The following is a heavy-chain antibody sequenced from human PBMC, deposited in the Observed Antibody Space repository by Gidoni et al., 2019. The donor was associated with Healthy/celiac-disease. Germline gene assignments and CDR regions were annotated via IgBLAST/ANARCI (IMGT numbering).Heavy chain of an antibody. D-gene: IGHD4-4*01. CDR2: IIPIFGTA. CDR3: ARSTTVTTRFSMNWFDP. CDR1: GGTFSSYA. V-gene: IGHV1-69*01. J-gene: IGHJ5*02. Sequence: QVQLVQSGAEVKKPGSSVKVSCKASGGTFSSYAISWVRQAPGQGLEWMGGIIPIFGTANYAQKFQGRVTITADESTSTAYMELSSLRSEDTAVYYCARSTTVTTRFSMNWFDPWGQGTLVTVSS.